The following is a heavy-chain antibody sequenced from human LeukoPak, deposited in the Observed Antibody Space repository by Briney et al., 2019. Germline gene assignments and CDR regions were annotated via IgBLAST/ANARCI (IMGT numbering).Heavy chain of an antibody. CDR1: GGSISSYY. D-gene: IGHD1-26*01. Sequence: SETLSLTCTVSGGSISSYYWSWIRQPPGKGLEWIGYIYYSGSTNYNPSLKSRATISVDTSKNQFSLKLSSVTAADTAVYYCARVLYSGSYHFDYWGQGTLVTVSS. CDR2: IYYSGST. V-gene: IGHV4-59*01. CDR3: ARVLYSGSYHFDY. J-gene: IGHJ4*02.